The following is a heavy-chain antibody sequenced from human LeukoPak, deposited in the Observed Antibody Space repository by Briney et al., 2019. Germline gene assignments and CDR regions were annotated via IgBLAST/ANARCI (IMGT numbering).Heavy chain of an antibody. CDR2: ISAYNGNT. D-gene: IGHD6-13*01. V-gene: IGHV1-18*01. CDR3: TRGPLAVAGCPLFY. Sequence: ASVKVSCKASGYTFTSYGITWVRQAPGQGLEWMGWISAYNGNTKYVQKLQGRVTMTTDTSTSTAYMELRSLRSDDTAVYYCTRGPLAVAGCPLFYWGQGTLVTVSS. J-gene: IGHJ4*02. CDR1: GYTFTSYG.